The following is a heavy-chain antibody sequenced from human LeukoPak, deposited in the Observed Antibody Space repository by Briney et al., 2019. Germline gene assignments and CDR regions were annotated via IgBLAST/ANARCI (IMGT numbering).Heavy chain of an antibody. CDR2: ISSSSSTI. J-gene: IGHJ3*02. V-gene: IGHV3-11*04. CDR1: GFTFSDYY. D-gene: IGHD6-13*01. Sequence: PGGSLRLSCAASGFTFSDYYMSWIRQAPGKGLEWVSYISSSSSTIYYADSVKGRFTISRDNAKNSLYLQMNSLRAEDTAVYYCARTYSSSWYGAFDIWGQGTMVTVSS. CDR3: ARTYSSSWYGAFDI.